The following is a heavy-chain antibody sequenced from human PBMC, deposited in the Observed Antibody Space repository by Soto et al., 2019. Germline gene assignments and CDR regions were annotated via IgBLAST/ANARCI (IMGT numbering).Heavy chain of an antibody. CDR1: GYAFTAYY. J-gene: IGHJ5*02. D-gene: IGHD3-10*01. CDR3: ARDIPYGLLSNDSVATWFDH. V-gene: IGHV1-2*02. CDR2: INPNSGGT. Sequence: ASVKVSYRASGYAFTAYYMHWVRQAPGQGLEWMGWINPNSGGTNYAQKFQGRVTMTRDTSISTAYMELSRLRSDDTAVYYCARDIPYGLLSNDSVATWFDHRGQRNMVPVSS.